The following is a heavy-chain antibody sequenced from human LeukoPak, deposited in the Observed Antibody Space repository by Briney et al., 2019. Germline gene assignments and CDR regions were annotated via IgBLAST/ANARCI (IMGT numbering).Heavy chain of an antibody. V-gene: IGHV1-46*01. CDR3: ARGARFGESQAYYYYYYMDV. D-gene: IGHD3-10*01. Sequence: GASVKVSCKASGYTFTSYYMHWVRQAPGQGLEWMGIINPSGGSTSYAQKFQGRVTMTRDTSTSTVYMELSSLRSEDTAVYYCARGARFGESQAYYYYYYMDVWGQGTMVTVSS. J-gene: IGHJ6*03. CDR2: INPSGGST. CDR1: GYTFTSYY.